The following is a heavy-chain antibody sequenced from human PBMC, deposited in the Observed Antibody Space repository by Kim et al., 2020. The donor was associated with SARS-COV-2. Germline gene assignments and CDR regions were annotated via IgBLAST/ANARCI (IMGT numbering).Heavy chain of an antibody. Sequence: ASVKVSCKASGYTFTGYGISWVRQAPGQGLEWMGWINPYNGDTYYAQKIQGRVTMTTDTSTGTAYMELRSLRFDDTAIYYCARRLTAVTPYYGMDGGGQGTTGT. CDR1: GYTFTGYG. CDR3: ARRLTAVTPYYGMDG. CDR2: INPYNGDT. V-gene: IGHV1-18*01. J-gene: IGHJ6*02. D-gene: IGHD2-15*01.